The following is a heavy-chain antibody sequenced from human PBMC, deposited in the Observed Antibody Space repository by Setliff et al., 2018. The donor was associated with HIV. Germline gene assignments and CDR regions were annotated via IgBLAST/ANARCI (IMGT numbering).Heavy chain of an antibody. D-gene: IGHD3-10*01. J-gene: IGHJ6*02. Sequence: PGESLKISCVPSGFPFSSHGMHWVRQAAGKGLEWIAFIQYDGNTKYYADSVKGRFTISRDNSKNTLYLQMNSLRAEDTAVYYCAKDREYGSGRTDYYYYYGMDVWGQGTTVTVSS. CDR2: IQYDGNTK. V-gene: IGHV3-30*02. CDR3: AKDREYGSGRTDYYYYYGMDV. CDR1: GFPFSSHG.